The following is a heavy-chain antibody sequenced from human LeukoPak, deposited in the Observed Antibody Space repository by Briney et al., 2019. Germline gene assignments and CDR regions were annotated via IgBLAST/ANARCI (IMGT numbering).Heavy chain of an antibody. CDR1: GYTFTGYY. CDR3: VREYCSSTSCEYYFDY. CDR2: INPNSGGT. J-gene: IGHJ4*02. V-gene: IGHV1-2*06. Sequence: ASVKVSCKASGYTFTGYYMHWVRQAPGQGLEWMGRINPNSGGTNYAQKFRGRVTMTRDTSINTAYMELSRLRSDDTAAYYCVREYCSSTSCEYYFDYWGQGTLVTVSS. D-gene: IGHD2-2*01.